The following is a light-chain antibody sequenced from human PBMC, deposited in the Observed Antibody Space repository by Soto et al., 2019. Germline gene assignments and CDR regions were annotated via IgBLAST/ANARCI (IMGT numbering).Light chain of an antibody. Sequence: QSALTQPASVSGSPGQSITISCTGTSSDVGGYNYVSWYQQHPGKAPKLIIYDVSKRPSGVPDRFSGSKSGNTASLTIPGLQADDEADYYCCSYAGSYTLWVFGGGTKVTVL. CDR1: SSDVGGYNY. CDR3: CSYAGSYTLWV. CDR2: DVS. V-gene: IGLV2-11*01. J-gene: IGLJ3*02.